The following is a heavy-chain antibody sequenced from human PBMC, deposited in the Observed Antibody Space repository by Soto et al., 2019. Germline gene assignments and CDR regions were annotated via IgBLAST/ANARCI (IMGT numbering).Heavy chain of an antibody. CDR1: GYTFTSSV. CDR3: ARGDYYDIHDY. Sequence: ASVKVSCKASGYTFTSSVMHWVRQAPGQRLEWMGWINAGNGNTKYSQKFQGRVTITRDTSASTAYMEVSSLRSEDTAVYYCARGDYYDIHDYWGQGTLVTVSS. J-gene: IGHJ4*02. D-gene: IGHD3-22*01. CDR2: INAGNGNT. V-gene: IGHV1-3*01.